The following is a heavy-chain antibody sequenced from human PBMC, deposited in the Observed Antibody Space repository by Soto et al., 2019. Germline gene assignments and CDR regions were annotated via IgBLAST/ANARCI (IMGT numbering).Heavy chain of an antibody. V-gene: IGHV3-23*01. J-gene: IGHJ6*02. CDR2: ISGSGGST. CDR3: AKDYDFWSGYYFHYYYGMDV. Sequence: GGSLRLSCAASGFTFSSYAMSWVRQAPGKGLEWVSAISGSGGSTYYADSVKGRFTISRDNSKNTLYLQMNSLRAEDTAVYYCAKDYDFWSGYYFHYYYGMDVWGQGTTVTVSS. CDR1: GFTFSSYA. D-gene: IGHD3-3*01.